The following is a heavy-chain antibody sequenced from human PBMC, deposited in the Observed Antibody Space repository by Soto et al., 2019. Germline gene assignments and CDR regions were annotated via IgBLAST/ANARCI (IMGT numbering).Heavy chain of an antibody. CDR1: GGTFSSYA. Sequence: VASVKVSCKASGGTFSSYAISWLRQAPGQGLEWMGGIIPIFGTANYAQKFQGRVTITADESTSTAYMELSSLRSEDTAVYYCARDYYGSGSYYKPFDYWGQGTLVTVSS. D-gene: IGHD3-10*01. CDR3: ARDYYGSGSYYKPFDY. CDR2: IIPIFGTA. V-gene: IGHV1-69*13. J-gene: IGHJ4*02.